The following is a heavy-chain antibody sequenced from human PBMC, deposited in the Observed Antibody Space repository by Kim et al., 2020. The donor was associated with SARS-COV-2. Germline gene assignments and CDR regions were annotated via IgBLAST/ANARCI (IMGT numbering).Heavy chain of an antibody. D-gene: IGHD1-26*01. CDR3: ARDSRRGPLGGYGMDV. CDR1: GFTFSSYS. V-gene: IGHV3-21*01. Sequence: GGSLRLSCAASGFTFSSYSMNWVRQAPGKGLEWVSSISSSSSYIYYADSVKGRFTISRDNAKNSLYLQMNSLRAEDTAVYYCARDSRRGPLGGYGMDVWGQGTTVTVSS. CDR2: ISSSSSYI. J-gene: IGHJ6*02.